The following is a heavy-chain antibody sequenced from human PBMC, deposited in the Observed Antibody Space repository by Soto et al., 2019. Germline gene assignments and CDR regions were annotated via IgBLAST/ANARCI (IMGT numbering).Heavy chain of an antibody. CDR2: IYPSDSDT. Sequence: GESLKISCKASGYIFAGYWIAWVRQMPGKGLELMGIIYPSDSDTRYRPSFQGQVTISADKSISSAYLQWSSLRASDTAMYYCARGGVSTRTFDYWGQGTPVTVS. CDR1: GYIFAGYW. V-gene: IGHV5-51*01. CDR3: ARGGVSTRTFDY. J-gene: IGHJ4*02. D-gene: IGHD3-3*01.